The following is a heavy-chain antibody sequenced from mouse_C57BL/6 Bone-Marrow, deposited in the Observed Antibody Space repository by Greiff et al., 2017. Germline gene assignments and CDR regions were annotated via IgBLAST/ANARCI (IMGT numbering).Heavy chain of an antibody. CDR2: IHPNSGST. J-gene: IGHJ2*01. CDR1: GYTFTSYW. Sequence: QVQLQQPGAELVKPGASVKLSCKASGYTFTSYWMHWVKQRPGQGLEWIGMIHPNSGSTNYNEKFKSKATLTVDKSSSTAYMQLSSLISEDSAVYYCARLEYYFDYWGQGTTLTVSS. V-gene: IGHV1-64*01. CDR3: ARLEYYFDY.